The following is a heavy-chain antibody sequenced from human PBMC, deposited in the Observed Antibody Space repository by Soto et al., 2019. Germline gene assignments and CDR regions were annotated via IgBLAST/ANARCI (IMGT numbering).Heavy chain of an antibody. V-gene: IGHV4-39*01. CDR1: GGSISSSSYY. J-gene: IGHJ5*02. Sequence: SETLSLTCTVSGGSISSSSYYWGWIRQPPGKGLEWIGSIYYSGSTYYNPSLKSRVTISVDTSKNQFSLKLSSVTAADTAVYYCARQILWFGELAPNWFDPWGQGTLVTVSS. CDR2: IYYSGST. D-gene: IGHD3-10*01. CDR3: ARQILWFGELAPNWFDP.